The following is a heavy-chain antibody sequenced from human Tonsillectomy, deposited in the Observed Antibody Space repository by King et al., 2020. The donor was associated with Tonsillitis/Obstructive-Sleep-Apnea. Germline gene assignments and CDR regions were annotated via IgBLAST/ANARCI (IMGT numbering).Heavy chain of an antibody. J-gene: IGHJ4*02. V-gene: IGHV1-3*01. D-gene: IGHD2-2*01. CDR3: ARDERYCSSTSCYGAHLFDY. CDR2: INAGNGNT. CDR1: GYTFTSYA. Sequence: QLVQSGAEVKKPGASVKVSCKASGYTFTSYAMHWVRQAPGQRLEWMGWINAGNGNTKYSQKFQGRVTITRDTSASTAYMELSSLRSEDTAVYYCARDERYCSSTSCYGAHLFDYWGQGTLVTVSS.